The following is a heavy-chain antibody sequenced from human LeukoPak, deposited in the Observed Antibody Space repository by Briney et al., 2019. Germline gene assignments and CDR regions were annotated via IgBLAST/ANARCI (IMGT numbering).Heavy chain of an antibody. D-gene: IGHD3-10*01. CDR1: GYSISSGYY. J-gene: IGHJ6*03. V-gene: IGHV4-38-2*02. Sequence: SETLSLTCTVSGYSISSGYYWGWIRQPPGKGLEWIGSIYHSGSTTYNPSLKSRVTISVDTSKNQFSLKLSSVTAADTAVYYCARLRAVRGVIISRAFGYYYMDVWGKGTTVTISS. CDR3: ARLRAVRGVIISRAFGYYYMDV. CDR2: IYHSGST.